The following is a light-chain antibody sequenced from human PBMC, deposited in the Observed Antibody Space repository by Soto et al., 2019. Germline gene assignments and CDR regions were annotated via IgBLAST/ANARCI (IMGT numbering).Light chain of an antibody. V-gene: IGKV1-5*03. J-gene: IGKJ1*01. CDR2: KAS. Sequence: DIQMTQSPSTLSAAVGDRVTITCRASQSISTWLAWYQQKPGKAPKLLIYKASSLESGVPSRFSGSGSGTEFTLIISSLQPDDFATYYCQQYINRWTFGQGTNVEIK. CDR3: QQYINRWT. CDR1: QSISTW.